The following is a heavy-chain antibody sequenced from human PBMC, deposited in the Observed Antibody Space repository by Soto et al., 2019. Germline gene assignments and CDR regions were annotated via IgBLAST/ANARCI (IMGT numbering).Heavy chain of an antibody. V-gene: IGHV4-59*01. CDR3: ARTGLCKLTGDRACEVDAFDI. CDR2: IYYSGST. CDR1: GGSISSYY. Sequence: SETLSLTCTVSGGSISSYYWSWIRQPPGKGLEWIGYIYYSGSTNYNPSLKSRVTISVDTSKNQFSLKLSSVTAADTAVYYCARTGLCKLTGDRACEVDAFDIWGQGTMVTVSS. D-gene: IGHD7-27*01. J-gene: IGHJ3*02.